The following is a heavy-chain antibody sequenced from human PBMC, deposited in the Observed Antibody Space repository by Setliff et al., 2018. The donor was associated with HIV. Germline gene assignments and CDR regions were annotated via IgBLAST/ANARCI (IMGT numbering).Heavy chain of an antibody. J-gene: IGHJ4*02. CDR3: ARQLSNSLES. D-gene: IGHD1-1*01. V-gene: IGHV1-2*06. CDR1: GYMFSGFH. Sequence: ASVKVSCKASGYMFSGFHMHWVRQAAGQGLEWMGRINPNSGGTNYAQKFQGRVTMTRDTSINTAYMEFSSLRSDDTAVYYCARQLSNSLESWGQGTLVTVSS. CDR2: INPNSGGT.